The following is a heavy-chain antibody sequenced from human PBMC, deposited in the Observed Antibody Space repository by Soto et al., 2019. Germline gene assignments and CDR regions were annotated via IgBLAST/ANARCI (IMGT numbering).Heavy chain of an antibody. Sequence: SSVKVSCKASGYTFTGYYMHWVRQAPGQGLEWMGWINPNSGGTNYAQKFQGRVTMTRDTSISTAYMELSRLRSDDTAVYYCARGRGYSYGSSYEYYYSYYGMEVWGQGTTVTVSS. J-gene: IGHJ6*02. D-gene: IGHD5-18*01. CDR1: GYTFTGYY. V-gene: IGHV1-2*02. CDR3: ARGRGYSYGSSYEYYYSYYGMEV. CDR2: INPNSGGT.